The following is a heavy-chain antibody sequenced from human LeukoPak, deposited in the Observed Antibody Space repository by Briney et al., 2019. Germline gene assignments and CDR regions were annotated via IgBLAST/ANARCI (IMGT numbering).Heavy chain of an antibody. J-gene: IGHJ4*02. V-gene: IGHV4-34*01. CDR2: INHSGST. CDR3: ARADYELLWFGELLFVLDY. D-gene: IGHD3-10*01. Sequence: SETLSLTCAVYGGSFSSYYWSWLRQPPGKGLEWIGEINHSGSTNYNPSLRSRVTISVDTSKNQFSLKLSSVTAADTAVYYCARADYELLWFGELLFVLDYWGQGTLVTVSS. CDR1: GGSFSSYY.